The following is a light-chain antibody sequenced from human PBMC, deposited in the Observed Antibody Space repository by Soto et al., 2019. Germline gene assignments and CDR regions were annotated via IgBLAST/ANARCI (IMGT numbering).Light chain of an antibody. V-gene: IGKV3-20*01. CDR1: QSVSSSF. CDR2: GAS. J-gene: IGKJ1*01. Sequence: EIVLTQSPGTLSLSPGERATLSCRASQSVSSSFLAWYQQKPGQAPWLLIYGASNRATGIPDRFSGSGSGTDITLTISRLEPEDFAVYYCQQSESYPWTFGQGTKVEIK. CDR3: QQSESYPWT.